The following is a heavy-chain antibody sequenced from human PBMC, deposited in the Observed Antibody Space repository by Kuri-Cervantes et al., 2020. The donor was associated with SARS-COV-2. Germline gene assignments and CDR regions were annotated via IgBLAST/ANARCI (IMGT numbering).Heavy chain of an antibody. Sequence: ASVKVSCKASGYTFTGYYMHWVRQAPGQGLEWMGWINPNSGGTNYAQKFQGRVNMTRDTSISTAYMELSRLRSDDTAVYYCARVGCTGGVCLHYYYYYMDVWGKGTTVTVSS. D-gene: IGHD2-8*02. CDR2: INPNSGGT. J-gene: IGHJ6*03. CDR3: ARVGCTGGVCLHYYYYYMDV. CDR1: GYTFTGYY. V-gene: IGHV1-2*02.